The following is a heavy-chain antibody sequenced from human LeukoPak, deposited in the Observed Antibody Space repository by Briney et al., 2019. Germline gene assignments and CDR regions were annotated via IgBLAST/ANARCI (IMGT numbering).Heavy chain of an antibody. CDR3: ARDRPTWPIDY. V-gene: IGHV3-7*03. J-gene: IGHJ4*02. Sequence: GGSLRLSCAASGFTFGSYWMSWVRQAPGKGLEWVANIKQDGSEKYYVDSVKGRFTISRDNAKNSMHLQMNSLRAEDTAVYYCARDRPTWPIDYWGQGTLVTVSS. CDR1: GFTFGSYW. CDR2: IKQDGSEK. D-gene: IGHD5-12*01.